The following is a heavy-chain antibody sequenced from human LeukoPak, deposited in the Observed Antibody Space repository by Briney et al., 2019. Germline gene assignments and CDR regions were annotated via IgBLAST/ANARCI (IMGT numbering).Heavy chain of an antibody. J-gene: IGHJ4*02. D-gene: IGHD6-19*01. CDR2: ISAYNGNT. V-gene: IGHV1-18*01. Sequence: GASVKVSCKASGYTFTNDGVSWVRQAPGQGLEWMGWISAYNGNTNYAQKLQGRVTMTTDTSTSTAYMELRSLRSDDTAVYYCASGIAVAPYYFDYWGQGTLVTVSS. CDR1: GYTFTNDG. CDR3: ASGIAVAPYYFDY.